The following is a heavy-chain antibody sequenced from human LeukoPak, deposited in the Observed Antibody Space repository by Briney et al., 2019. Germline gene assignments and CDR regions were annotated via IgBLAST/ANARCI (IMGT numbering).Heavy chain of an antibody. Sequence: ASVKVSCKASGYSFTTYAMNWLRQAPGQGLEWMGWINPNTGNPTYAQGFTGRFVFSLDTSVSTAYLQISSLKAEDTAVYYCARASYNWNYSWFDPWGQGTLVTVSS. CDR3: ARASYNWNYSWFDP. V-gene: IGHV7-4-1*02. CDR2: INPNTGNP. D-gene: IGHD1-7*01. J-gene: IGHJ5*02. CDR1: GYSFTTYA.